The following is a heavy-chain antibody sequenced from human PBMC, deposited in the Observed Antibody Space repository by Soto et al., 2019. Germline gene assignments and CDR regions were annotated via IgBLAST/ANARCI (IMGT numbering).Heavy chain of an antibody. CDR3: ARGGVIFGVVTVFDY. Sequence: PGGSLRLSCAASGFTVSANYMSWVRQAPGKGLEWVSLIYSSGRTDYADSVKGRFTISRDNSKNTLYLQMNSLRGEDTAVYYCARGGVIFGVVTVFDYWGQGALVTVSS. CDR2: IYSSGRT. J-gene: IGHJ4*02. D-gene: IGHD3-3*01. CDR1: GFTVSANY. V-gene: IGHV3-53*01.